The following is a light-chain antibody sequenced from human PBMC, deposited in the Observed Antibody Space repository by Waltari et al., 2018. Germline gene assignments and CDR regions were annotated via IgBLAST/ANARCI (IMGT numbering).Light chain of an antibody. CDR2: EDV. J-gene: IGLJ2*01. V-gene: IGLV3-10*01. Sequence: SYALPQPPSVSVSPGQTPSLTCSGDALPEQYAYGYQQKSGQAPVQVIYEDVKRPSGLPERFSCSSSGTMVTLTISGAQGEDEADYYCYSTDSSGNVQVFGGGTKLTVL. CDR1: ALPEQY. CDR3: YSTDSSGNVQV.